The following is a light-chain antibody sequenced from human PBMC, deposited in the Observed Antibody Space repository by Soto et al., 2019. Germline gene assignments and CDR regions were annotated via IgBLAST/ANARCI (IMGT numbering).Light chain of an antibody. V-gene: IGKV3-11*01. J-gene: IGKJ2*01. CDR1: QSVGSY. Sequence: EIVLTQSPATLSLSPGERATLSCRASQSVGSYLGWYQHKPGQAPRLLIYDASNRAPGIPARFSGSGFGTDYTLTISSLQPADFAVYYCQQTFRTPHTFGQGTKLDIE. CDR2: DAS. CDR3: QQTFRTPHT.